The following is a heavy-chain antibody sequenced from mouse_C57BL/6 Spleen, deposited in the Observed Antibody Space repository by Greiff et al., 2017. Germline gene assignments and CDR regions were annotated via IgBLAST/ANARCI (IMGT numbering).Heavy chain of an antibody. Sequence: VQLQQPGAELVRPGTSVKLSCKASGYTFTSYWMHWVKQRPGQGLEWIGVIDPSDSYTNYNQKFKGKATLTVDTSSSTAYMQLSSLTSEDSAVYYCARRGNLDAMDYWGQGTSVTVSS. CDR1: GYTFTSYW. CDR3: ARRGNLDAMDY. J-gene: IGHJ4*01. V-gene: IGHV1-59*01. CDR2: IDPSDSYT.